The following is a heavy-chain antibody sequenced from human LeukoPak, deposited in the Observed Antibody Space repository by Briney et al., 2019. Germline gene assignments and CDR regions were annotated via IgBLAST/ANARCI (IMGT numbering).Heavy chain of an antibody. CDR3: ARGVYIAAAQYGY. V-gene: IGHV4-59*01. Sequence: PSETLSLTCTVSGGSISSYYWSWIRQPPGKGLEWIGYIYYSGTTNYNPSLKSRVTISVDTSKNQFSLKLSSVTAADTAVYYCARGVYIAAAQYGYWGQGTLVTVSA. D-gene: IGHD6-13*01. CDR2: IYYSGTT. J-gene: IGHJ4*02. CDR1: GGSISSYY.